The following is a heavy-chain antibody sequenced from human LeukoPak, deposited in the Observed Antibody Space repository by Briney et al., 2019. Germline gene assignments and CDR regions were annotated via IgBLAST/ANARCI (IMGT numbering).Heavy chain of an antibody. CDR1: GFTFSSYS. CDR2: ISSSSSYI. Sequence: PGGSLRLSCAASGFTFSSYSMNWVRQAPGKGLEWVSSISSSSSYIYYADSVKGRFTISRDNAKNSLYLQMNSLRAEDTAVYYCARVYSSGWPCDYWGQGTLVTVSS. D-gene: IGHD6-19*01. J-gene: IGHJ4*02. V-gene: IGHV3-21*01. CDR3: ARVYSSGWPCDY.